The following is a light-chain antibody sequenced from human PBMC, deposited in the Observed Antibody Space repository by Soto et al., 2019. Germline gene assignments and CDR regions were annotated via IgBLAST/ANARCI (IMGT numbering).Light chain of an antibody. Sequence: QSVLTQPASVSGSPGQSITISCTGTSSDVGGYNYVSWYQQHSGKAPKLIIYEVSNRPSGVSNRFSGSKSGDTASLTISGLQAEDEADYYCSSYTAPKTYVFGNGTKVTVL. CDR1: SSDVGGYNY. CDR3: SSYTAPKTYV. J-gene: IGLJ1*01. CDR2: EVS. V-gene: IGLV2-14*01.